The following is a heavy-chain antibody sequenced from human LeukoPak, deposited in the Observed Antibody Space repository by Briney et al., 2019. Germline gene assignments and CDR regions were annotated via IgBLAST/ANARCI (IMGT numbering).Heavy chain of an antibody. D-gene: IGHD3-22*01. V-gene: IGHV4-59*01. CDR1: GGSITGYY. CDR3: ARGRGQPDYDSSGYFDY. J-gene: IGHJ4*02. Sequence: SETLSLTCTVSGGSITGYYWSWIRQPPGKGLEWIGYIYDSGSTDYKPSLKSRATISVDTSKNQFSLKLTSVTAADTAVYYCARGRGQPDYDSSGYFDYWGQGSLVTVSS. CDR2: IYDSGST.